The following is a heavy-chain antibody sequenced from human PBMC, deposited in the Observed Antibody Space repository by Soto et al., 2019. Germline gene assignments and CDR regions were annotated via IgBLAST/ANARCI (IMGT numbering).Heavy chain of an antibody. V-gene: IGHV5-10-1*01. CDR1: GYSFAGYW. CDR2: IDPSDSQT. J-gene: IGHJ4*02. CDR3: ARQIYDSDTGPNFQYYFES. Sequence: GESLKISCKGFGYSFAGYWITWVRQKPGKGLEWMGRIDPSDSQTYYSPSFRGHVTISVTKSITTVFLQWSSLRASDTAMYYCARQIYDSDTGPNFQYYFESWGQGTPVTVSS. D-gene: IGHD3-22*01.